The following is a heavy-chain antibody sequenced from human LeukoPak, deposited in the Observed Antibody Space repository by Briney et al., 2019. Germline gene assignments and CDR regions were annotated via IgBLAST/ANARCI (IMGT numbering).Heavy chain of an antibody. D-gene: IGHD3-16*02. CDR1: GFTYSSYA. CDR2: IGTAGDT. CDR3: ARSDARGVIPNYYGMDV. J-gene: IGHJ6*02. V-gene: IGHV3-13*04. Sequence: GGSLRLSCAASGFTYSSYAMHGGPQATGKGLEWVSAIGTAGDTYYPGSVKGRFTISRENAKNSLYLQMNSLRAGDTAVHYCARSDARGVIPNYYGMDVWGQGTTVTVSS.